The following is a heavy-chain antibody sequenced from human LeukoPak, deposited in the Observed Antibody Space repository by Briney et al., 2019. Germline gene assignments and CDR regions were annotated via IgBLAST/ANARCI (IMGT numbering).Heavy chain of an antibody. D-gene: IGHD5-24*01. CDR3: AKDLGYNYGLNPYRFDS. V-gene: IGHV3-23*01. CDR1: GFSISSYA. J-gene: IGHJ4*02. Sequence: GGSLRLSCAPSGFSISSYAMTWVRQAPGKGLEWVSALTSTGGYYADSVKGRFTISSDISKNTLYLQMSSLRAEDTAVYYCAKDLGYNYGLNPYRFDSWGQGTPVTVSS. CDR2: LTSTGG.